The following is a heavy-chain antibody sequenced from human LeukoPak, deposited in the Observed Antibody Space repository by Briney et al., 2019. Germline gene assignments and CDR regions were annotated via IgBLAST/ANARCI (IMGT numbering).Heavy chain of an antibody. Sequence: ASVKVSCKASGYTFTGYYMHWVRQAPGRGLEWMGWINPNHGDTNYAQKFQDRVSMTRDTSISTAYMHLSRLRSADTAVYYCARPRYDGDYVFAYFDYWGQGTLVTVSS. J-gene: IGHJ4*02. CDR2: INPNHGDT. V-gene: IGHV1-2*02. D-gene: IGHD4-17*01. CDR3: ARPRYDGDYVFAYFDY. CDR1: GYTFTGYY.